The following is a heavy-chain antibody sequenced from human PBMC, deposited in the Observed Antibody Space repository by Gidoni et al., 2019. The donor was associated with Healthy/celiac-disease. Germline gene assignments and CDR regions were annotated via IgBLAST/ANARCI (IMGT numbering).Heavy chain of an antibody. V-gene: IGHV3-30*18. J-gene: IGHJ6*02. CDR2: ISDDGINK. CDR3: AKGGVQGGDSYYYYGMDV. CDR1: GFTFGSSC. D-gene: IGHD2-21*02. Sequence: QVQLVESGGGVVQPGRSLRLSCAAAGFTFGSSCLHWVRQAPGKGLEWVAVISDDGINKYYADSVKGRFTISRDNSKNTLYLQMNSLRAEDTAVYYCAKGGVQGGDSYYYYGMDVWGQGTTVTVSS.